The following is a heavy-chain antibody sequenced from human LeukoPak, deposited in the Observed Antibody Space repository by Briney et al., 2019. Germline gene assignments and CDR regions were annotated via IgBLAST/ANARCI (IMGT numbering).Heavy chain of an antibody. J-gene: IGHJ5*02. V-gene: IGHV4-39*01. Sequence: SETLSLTCTVSGDSIGSSGYYWGWIRQPPGKGLEWIGIIYHSGSTYYNPSLKSRVTISVDTSKNQFSLKLSSVTAADTAMYYCARGYYGSGTKAGLDPWGQGTLVTVSS. CDR3: ARGYYGSGTKAGLDP. CDR2: IYHSGST. D-gene: IGHD3-10*01. CDR1: GDSIGSSGYY.